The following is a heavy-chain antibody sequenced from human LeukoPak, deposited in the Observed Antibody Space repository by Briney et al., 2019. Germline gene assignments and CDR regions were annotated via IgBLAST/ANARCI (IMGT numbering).Heavy chain of an antibody. CDR3: ARVYGDYSTVAF. CDR1: GGSIDSTSYF. Sequence: SETLSLTCSVSGGSIDSTSYFWGWVRQPPGKGLEWIGSIYYTGDAYYNPSLKSRLTISIDRTKPQFSLSLSSVTAADTAIYYCARVYGDYSTVAFWGQGTLVTVSS. J-gene: IGHJ4*02. D-gene: IGHD2-15*01. V-gene: IGHV4-39*07. CDR2: IYYTGDA.